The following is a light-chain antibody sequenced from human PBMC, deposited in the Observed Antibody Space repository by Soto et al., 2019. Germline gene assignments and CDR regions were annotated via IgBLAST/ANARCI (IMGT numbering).Light chain of an antibody. Sequence: DIQMTQSPSSLSASVGDRVTIPCRASQRITNSLNWYQQKPGRAPNLLIYAASSLQSGAPSRFSGSGSGTDFTLTISSLQPDDFATYYCQRTYSPPFTFGPGTKVDIK. CDR2: AAS. V-gene: IGKV1-39*01. CDR3: QRTYSPPFT. J-gene: IGKJ3*01. CDR1: QRITNS.